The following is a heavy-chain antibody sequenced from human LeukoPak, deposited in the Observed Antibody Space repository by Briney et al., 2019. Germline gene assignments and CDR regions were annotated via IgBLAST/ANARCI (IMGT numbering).Heavy chain of an antibody. V-gene: IGHV4-59*12. D-gene: IGHD7-27*01. J-gene: IGHJ4*02. CDR3: AKDAWGSGLRSLSEFDY. CDR2: IYYSGST. CDR1: GGSISSYY. Sequence: SETLSLTCTVSGGSISSYYWSWIRQPPGKGLEWIGYIYYSGSTNYNPSLKSRVTISVDTSKNQFSLKLSSVTAADTAVYYCAKDAWGSGLRSLSEFDYWGQGTLVTVSS.